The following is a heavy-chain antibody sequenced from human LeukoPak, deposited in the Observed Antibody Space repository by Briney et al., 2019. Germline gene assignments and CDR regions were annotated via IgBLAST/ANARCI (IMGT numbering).Heavy chain of an antibody. CDR2: IIPIFGTA. CDR1: GGTFSSYA. V-gene: IGHV1-69*01. CDR3: ARDSEMATNSFDY. Sequence: SVKVSCKASGGTFSSYAISWVRQAPGQGLEWMGGIIPIFGTANYAQKFQGRVTITADESTSTAYMELSSLRSEDTAVYYCARDSEMATNSFDYWGQGTLVTVSS. D-gene: IGHD5-24*01. J-gene: IGHJ4*02.